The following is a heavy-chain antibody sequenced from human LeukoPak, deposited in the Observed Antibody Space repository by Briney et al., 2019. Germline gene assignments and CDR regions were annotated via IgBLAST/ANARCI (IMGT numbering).Heavy chain of an antibody. J-gene: IGHJ4*02. Sequence: GGSLRLSCAASGFTFSSYGMHWVRQAPGKGLEWVTVISYDGSNKYYADSVKGRFTISRDNSKNTLYLQMNSLRAEDTAVYYCPSVARIVVPDATDYWGQGTLVTVSS. CDR3: PSVARIVVPDATDY. CDR1: GFTFSSYG. D-gene: IGHD2-2*01. CDR2: ISYDGSNK. V-gene: IGHV3-30*03.